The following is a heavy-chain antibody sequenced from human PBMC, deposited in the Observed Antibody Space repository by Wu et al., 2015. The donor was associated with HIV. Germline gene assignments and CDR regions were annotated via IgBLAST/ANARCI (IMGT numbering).Heavy chain of an antibody. CDR2: INPNSGGT. Sequence: QVQLVQSGTEVKKPGASLEGLLQGFWIHFTGYYIHWVRQAPGQGLEWMAWINPNSGGTNSAQMFQGRVTVTRDTSITTAYLELSSLTSDDTAVYYCMRGARGMPKGAFDIWGQGTLVIVSS. CDR1: IHFTGYY. V-gene: IGHV1-2*02. CDR3: MRGARGMPKGAFDI. D-gene: IGHD3-10*01. J-gene: IGHJ3*02.